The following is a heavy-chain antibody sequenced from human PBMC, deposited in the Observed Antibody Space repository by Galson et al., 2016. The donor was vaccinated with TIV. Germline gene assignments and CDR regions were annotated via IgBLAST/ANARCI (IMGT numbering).Heavy chain of an antibody. V-gene: IGHV4-38-2*02. Sequence: SETLSLTCTVSNYAISNNYYWGWIRQPPGKGLEWIGSVYKTGSTYYNPSLASRVAISLDKSKNQSSLRLYSVTAADTAVYYCARDEGGVYSGSNYLGWFDPWGQGTLVAVSS. CDR3: ARDEGGVYSGSNYLGWFDP. J-gene: IGHJ5*02. CDR1: NYAISNNYY. D-gene: IGHD1-26*01. CDR2: VYKTGST.